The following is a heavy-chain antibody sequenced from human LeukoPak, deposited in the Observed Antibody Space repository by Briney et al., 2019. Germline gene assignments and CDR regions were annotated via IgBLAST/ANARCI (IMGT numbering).Heavy chain of an antibody. Sequence: GGSLRLSCAASGFTFSSYSMNWVRQAPGKGLEWVSSISSSSSYIYYADSVKGRFTISRDNAKNSLYLQMNSLRAEDTAVYYCAKLSSSPGKGGAFDIWGQGTMVTVSS. V-gene: IGHV3-21*04. CDR2: ISSSSSYI. CDR1: GFTFSSYS. CDR3: AKLSSSPGKGGAFDI. D-gene: IGHD6-6*01. J-gene: IGHJ3*02.